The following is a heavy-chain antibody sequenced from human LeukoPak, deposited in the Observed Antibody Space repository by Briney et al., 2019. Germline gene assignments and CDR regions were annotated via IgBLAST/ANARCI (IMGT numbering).Heavy chain of an antibody. Sequence: SETLSLTCTVSGDSIKSYYWNWIRQPPGKGLEWIGYIYYSGSTNYNPSLKSRVTISVDKSKNQFSLKLNSVTAADTAIYYCARGADYYDSSGYKWFDPWGQGTLVTVSS. CDR2: IYYSGST. D-gene: IGHD3-22*01. J-gene: IGHJ5*02. CDR3: ARGADYYDSSGYKWFDP. CDR1: GDSIKSYY. V-gene: IGHV4-59*01.